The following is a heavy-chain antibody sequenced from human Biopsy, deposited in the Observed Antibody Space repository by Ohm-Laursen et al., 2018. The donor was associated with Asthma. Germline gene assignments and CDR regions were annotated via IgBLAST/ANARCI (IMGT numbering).Heavy chain of an antibody. CDR1: GGTFSNFA. J-gene: IGHJ6*02. CDR2: IMTVFGTI. CDR3: ARCQVGYSSGWSLLLKKIYYSGMDV. Sequence: AASVKVSCKAPGGTFSNFAISWVRQAPGQGLEWLGGIMTVFGTINYAQKFQGRVTITADESTSTAYMEVTSLRSEDTAIYYCARCQVGYSSGWSLLLKKIYYSGMDVWGQGTAVTVSS. D-gene: IGHD6-19*01. V-gene: IGHV1-69*13.